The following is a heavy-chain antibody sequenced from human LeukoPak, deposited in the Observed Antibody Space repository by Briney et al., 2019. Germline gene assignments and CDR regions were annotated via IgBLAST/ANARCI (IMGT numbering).Heavy chain of an antibody. CDR2: ISYDGSNK. Sequence: GGSLRLSCVVSGFTFSSYAMHWVRQAPGKGLEWVADISYDGSNKYHADSVKGRFTISRDNSKNTLYLQMNSLRAEDTAVYYCASSVAAGHYYYYGMDAWGKGATVTVSS. J-gene: IGHJ6*04. CDR3: ASSVAAGHYYYYGMDA. CDR1: GFTFSSYA. V-gene: IGHV3-30*04. D-gene: IGHD6-13*01.